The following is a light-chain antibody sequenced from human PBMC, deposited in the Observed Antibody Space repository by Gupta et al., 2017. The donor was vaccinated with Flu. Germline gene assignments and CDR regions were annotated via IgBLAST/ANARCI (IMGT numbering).Light chain of an antibody. V-gene: IGKV1-39*01. CDR2: AAS. CDR1: PSLSNY. CDR3: QQSYSTPWT. Sequence: DIQMNQSPTYLSASVGDRVTITCPASPSLSNYFKWYQQQPGTATMLLIYAASSLKSGVATSISGSGSGKDFTTIISSLQHEDVVTYYCQQSYSTPWTFGQGTKVEIK. J-gene: IGKJ1*01.